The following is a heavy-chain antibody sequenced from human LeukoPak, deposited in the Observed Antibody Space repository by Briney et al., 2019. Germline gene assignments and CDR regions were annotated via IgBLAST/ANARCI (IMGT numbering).Heavy chain of an antibody. CDR3: ARDRRGYCSGGSCYLFDY. V-gene: IGHV4-59*12. CDR1: GGSISSYY. J-gene: IGHJ4*02. Sequence: PSETLSLTCTVSGGSISSYYWSWIRQPPGKGLEWIGYIYYSGSTNYNPSLKSRVTMSVDTSKNQFSLKLSSVTAADTAVYYCARDRRGYCSGGSCYLFDYWGQGTLVTVSS. CDR2: IYYSGST. D-gene: IGHD2-15*01.